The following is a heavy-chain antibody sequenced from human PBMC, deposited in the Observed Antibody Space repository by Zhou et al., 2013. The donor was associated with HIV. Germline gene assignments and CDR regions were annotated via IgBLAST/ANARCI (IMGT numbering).Heavy chain of an antibody. D-gene: IGHD1-26*01. CDR3: ARSGDPWELPGPFDY. J-gene: IGHJ4*02. Sequence: QVQLVQSGAEVTKPGASVKVSCKGIWDSTFTSYYLHWVRQAPGQGLEWMGIINPSGGSTTYAQKFQGRVTMTGDTSTRTVYMELSSLRSEDTAVYYCARSGDPWELPGPFDYWGQGTLVTASS. V-gene: IGHV1-46*01. CDR2: INPSGGST. CDR1: DSTFTSYY.